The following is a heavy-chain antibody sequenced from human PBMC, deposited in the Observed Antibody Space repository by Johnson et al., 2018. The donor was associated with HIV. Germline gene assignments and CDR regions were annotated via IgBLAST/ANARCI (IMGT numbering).Heavy chain of an antibody. V-gene: IGHV3-9*01. D-gene: IGHD7-27*01. CDR2: ISWDSGTI. Sequence: EVQLVESGGVVQPGGSLRLSCAVSGFTFDNFAMHWVRQAPGKGLEWVSSISWDSGTIDYADSVEGLFTISRDNTKNSLYLQMNSLRAEDTALYYCAKVKSWGLDAFDIWGQGTMVTVSS. CDR3: AKVKSWGLDAFDI. CDR1: GFTFDNFA. J-gene: IGHJ3*02.